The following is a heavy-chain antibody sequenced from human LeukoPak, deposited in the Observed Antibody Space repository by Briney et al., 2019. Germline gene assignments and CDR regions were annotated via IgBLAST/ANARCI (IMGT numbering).Heavy chain of an antibody. Sequence: WVRQAPGKGLEWIGTVYYSGITYYNPSLDSRVTILVDTSKNQFSLKLNSVTAADTAMYYCARDGRGSSWYIDYWGQGTLVTVSS. D-gene: IGHD6-13*01. CDR2: VYYSGIT. CDR3: ARDGRGSSWYIDY. V-gene: IGHV4-39*07. J-gene: IGHJ4*02.